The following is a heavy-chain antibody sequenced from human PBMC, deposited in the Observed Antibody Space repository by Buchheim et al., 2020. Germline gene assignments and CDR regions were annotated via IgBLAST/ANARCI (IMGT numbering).Heavy chain of an antibody. CDR1: GFTFSSYA. CDR3: ARGGRYSSGWYPSGYFDY. V-gene: IGHV3-30*04. D-gene: IGHD6-19*01. CDR2: ISYDGSNK. Sequence: QVQLVESGGGVVQPGRSLRLSCAASGFTFSSYAMHWVRQAPGKGLEWVAVISYDGSNKYYADSVKGRFTISRDNSKNTLYLQMNSLRAEDTAVYYCARGGRYSSGWYPSGYFDYWGQGTL. J-gene: IGHJ4*02.